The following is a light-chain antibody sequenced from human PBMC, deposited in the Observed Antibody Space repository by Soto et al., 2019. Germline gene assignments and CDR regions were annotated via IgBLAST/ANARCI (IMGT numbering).Light chain of an antibody. Sequence: ETVLTQSPGTLSLSPGETVTLSCRASQSVASNSLAWYQQKPGQAPRLLVYGASGRATDIPDRFSGRGSGTDFTLTINRLEPEDFATYYCQQSYSSPPTFGQGTKVEIK. CDR2: GAS. CDR1: QSVASNS. J-gene: IGKJ1*01. V-gene: IGKV3-20*01. CDR3: QQSYSSPPT.